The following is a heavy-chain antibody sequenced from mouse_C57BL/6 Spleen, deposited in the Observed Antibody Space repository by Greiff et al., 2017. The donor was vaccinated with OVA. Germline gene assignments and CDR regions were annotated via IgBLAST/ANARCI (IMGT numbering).Heavy chain of an antibody. Sequence: EVQLQQSGPVLVKPGASVKMSCKASGYTFTDYYMNWVKQSHGKSLEWIGVINPYNGGTSYNQKFKGKATLTVDKSSSTAYMELNSLTSEDSAVYYCARSGTTVVARRFYYAMDYWGQGTSVTVSS. V-gene: IGHV1-19*01. D-gene: IGHD1-1*01. CDR1: GYTFTDYY. J-gene: IGHJ4*01. CDR2: INPYNGGT. CDR3: ARSGTTVVARRFYYAMDY.